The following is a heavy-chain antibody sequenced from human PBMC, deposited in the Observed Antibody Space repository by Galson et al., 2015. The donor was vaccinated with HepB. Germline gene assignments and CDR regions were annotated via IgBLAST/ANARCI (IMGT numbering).Heavy chain of an antibody. J-gene: IGHJ3*02. D-gene: IGHD1-26*01. V-gene: IGHV3-30*03. CDR1: GFTFSSYG. Sequence: SLRLSCAASGFTFSSYGMHWVRQAPGKGLEWVAVISYDGSNKYYADSVKGRFTITRDNSKNTLYLQMNSLRAEDTAVYYCATNMYSGSYNNAFDIWGHGTMVTVSS. CDR2: ISYDGSNK. CDR3: ATNMYSGSYNNAFDI.